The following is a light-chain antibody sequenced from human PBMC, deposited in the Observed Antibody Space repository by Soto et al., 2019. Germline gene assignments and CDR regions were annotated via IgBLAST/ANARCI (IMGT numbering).Light chain of an antibody. CDR3: SKYTSTTTQVV. J-gene: IGLJ2*01. CDR2: DGS. CDR1: TSDVDGYQY. V-gene: IGLV2-14*03. Sequence: QSVLTQPASVSGSPGQSVTISCTGPTSDVDGYQYVSWYQHHPGKAPKMLIYDGSGRPSGVSHRFSGSKSGKTASLTISGLQAEDEAYYYCSKYTSTTTQVVFGGGTKLTVL.